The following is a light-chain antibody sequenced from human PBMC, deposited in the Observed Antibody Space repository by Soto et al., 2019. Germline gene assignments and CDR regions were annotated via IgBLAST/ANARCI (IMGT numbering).Light chain of an antibody. V-gene: IGKV3-15*01. CDR3: QQYNNWPPIT. Sequence: EIVMTQSPATLSVSPGDRVTLSCRASQRVTTNLAWYQQKPGQAPRLLIYGASTRAPRIPARFSGSGSVTEFTLTISSLQPKDFAVYYCQQYNNWPPITFGQGTRLEIK. CDR2: GAS. J-gene: IGKJ5*01. CDR1: QRVTTN.